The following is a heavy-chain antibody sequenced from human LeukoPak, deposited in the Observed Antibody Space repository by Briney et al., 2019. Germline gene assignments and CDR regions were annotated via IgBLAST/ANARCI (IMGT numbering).Heavy chain of an antibody. Sequence: SETLSLTCTVSGGSISNYWWSWIRQPPGKGLEWIGYIFDSGGTNYNPSLKSRVTISVDTSKKQFSLKLSSVTAADTAVYYCARGYSSSWNYFDYWGQGTLVTVSS. V-gene: IGHV4-59*01. D-gene: IGHD6-13*01. CDR1: GGSISNYW. CDR3: ARGYSSSWNYFDY. J-gene: IGHJ4*02. CDR2: IFDSGGT.